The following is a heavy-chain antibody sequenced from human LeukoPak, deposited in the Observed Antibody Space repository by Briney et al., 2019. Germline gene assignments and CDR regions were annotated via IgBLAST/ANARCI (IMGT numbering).Heavy chain of an antibody. V-gene: IGHV4-4*02. CDR1: GGSISSSNW. CDR3: ARRWRYSSSWYRRGSVLDY. D-gene: IGHD6-13*01. Sequence: SETLSLTCAVSGGSISSSNWWSWVRQPPGKGLEWIGEINHSGSTNYNPSLKSRVTISVDTSKNQFSLKLSSVTAADTAVYYCARRWRYSSSWYRRGSVLDYWGQGTLVTVSS. CDR2: INHSGST. J-gene: IGHJ4*02.